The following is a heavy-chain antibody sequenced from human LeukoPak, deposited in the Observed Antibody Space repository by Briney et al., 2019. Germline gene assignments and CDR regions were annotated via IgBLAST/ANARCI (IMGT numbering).Heavy chain of an antibody. CDR3: ARLKYYYDASGYRAEYFQR. Sequence: PSETLSLTCTVSGGSISSYYWSWLRQPPGKGLEWIGYIFYSGSTNYNPSLKSRVTISVYTSKNQFSLKLSSVTAADTAVYYCARLKYYYDASGYRAEYFQRWGQGTLVTVSS. CDR1: GGSISSYY. D-gene: IGHD3-22*01. V-gene: IGHV4-59*01. CDR2: IFYSGST. J-gene: IGHJ1*01.